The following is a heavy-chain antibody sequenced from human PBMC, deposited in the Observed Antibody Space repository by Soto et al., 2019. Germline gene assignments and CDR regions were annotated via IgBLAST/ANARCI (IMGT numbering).Heavy chain of an antibody. CDR2: ISAYNGNT. CDR1: GYTFTSYG. J-gene: IGHJ1*01. CDR3: ARGRAVVTAILPDEYFQH. D-gene: IGHD2-21*02. V-gene: IGHV1-18*01. Sequence: ASVKVSCKASGYTFTSYGISWVRQAPGQGLEWMGWISAYNGNTNYAQKLQGRVTMTIDTSTSTAYMELRSLRSDDTAVYYCARGRAVVTAILPDEYFQHWGQGTLVTVSS.